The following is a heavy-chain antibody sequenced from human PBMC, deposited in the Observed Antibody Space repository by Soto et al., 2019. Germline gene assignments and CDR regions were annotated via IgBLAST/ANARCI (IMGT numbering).Heavy chain of an antibody. V-gene: IGHV1-46*01. CDR1: GYTFTSYY. D-gene: IGHD3-16*02. J-gene: IGHJ6*02. CDR2: INPSGGNT. CDR3: AREGGVSVWGSYRPSGMDV. Sequence: ASVKVSCKASGYTFTSYYMHWVRQAPGQGLEWMGIINPSGGNTSYGQKFQGRVTMTRDTSTSTVYMELSSLSSEDTAVYYCAREGGVSVWGSYRPSGMDVWGQGTTVTVSS.